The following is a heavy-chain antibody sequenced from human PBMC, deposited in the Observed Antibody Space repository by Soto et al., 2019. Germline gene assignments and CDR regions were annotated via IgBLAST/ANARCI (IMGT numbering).Heavy chain of an antibody. CDR1: GGTFSSYA. J-gene: IGHJ5*02. Sequence: GASVKVSCKASGGTFSSYAISWVRQAPGQGLEWMGGIIPIFGTANYAQKFQGRVTITADESTSTAYMELSSLRSEDTAVYYCTWENYYDSSGYPPAWGQGTLVTVS. CDR2: IIPIFGTA. V-gene: IGHV1-69*13. D-gene: IGHD3-22*01. CDR3: TWENYYDSSGYPPA.